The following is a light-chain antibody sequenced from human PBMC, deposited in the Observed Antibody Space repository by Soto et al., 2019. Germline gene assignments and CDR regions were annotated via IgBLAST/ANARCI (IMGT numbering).Light chain of an antibody. V-gene: IGKV1-5*03. CDR1: QSISNW. CDR3: QHYNSYSEA. CDR2: KAS. J-gene: IGKJ1*01. Sequence: IQMTQSPSTLSASVGDRVTITFRASQSISNWLAWYQQKPGKAPKLLIYKASTLKSGVPSRFSGSGSGTEFTLTISSLQPDDFATYYCQHYNSYSEAFGQGTKVDIK.